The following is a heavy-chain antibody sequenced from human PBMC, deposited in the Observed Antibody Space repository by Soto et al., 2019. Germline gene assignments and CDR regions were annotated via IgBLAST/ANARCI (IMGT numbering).Heavy chain of an antibody. D-gene: IGHD3-22*01. CDR3: AKDYHYYDSSGYYYGDAFDI. CDR1: GFTFSSYG. Sequence: PGGSLRLSCAASGFTFSSYGMHWVRQAPGKGLEWVAVIPYDGSNKYYADSVKGRFTISRDNSKNTLYLQMNSLRAEDTAVYYCAKDYHYYDSSGYYYGDAFDIWGQGTMVTVSS. V-gene: IGHV3-30*18. CDR2: IPYDGSNK. J-gene: IGHJ3*02.